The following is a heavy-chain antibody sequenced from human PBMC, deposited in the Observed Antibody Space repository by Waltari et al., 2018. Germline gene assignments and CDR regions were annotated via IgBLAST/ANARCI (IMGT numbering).Heavy chain of an antibody. J-gene: IGHJ3*02. Sequence: QVQLVQSGAEVKKPGSSVKLSCKVSGYTLNELSMHWVRQAPGKGLEWMGGSDPEDGETIYAQKFQGRVTMTEDTSTDTAYMELSSLGSEDTAVYYCATLSVDYSGAFDIWGQGTMVTVSS. CDR3: ATLSVDYSGAFDI. D-gene: IGHD2-15*01. CDR1: GYTLNELS. CDR2: SDPEDGET. V-gene: IGHV1-24*01.